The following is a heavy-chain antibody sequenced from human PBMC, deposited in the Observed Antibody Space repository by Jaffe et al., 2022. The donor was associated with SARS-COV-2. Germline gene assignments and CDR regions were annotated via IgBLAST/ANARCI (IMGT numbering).Heavy chain of an antibody. J-gene: IGHJ3*02. Sequence: EVQLVESGGGLVQPGGSLRLSCAASGFTFSSYDMHWVRQATGKGLEWVSAIGTAGDTYYPGSVKGRFTISRENAKNSLYLQMNSLRAGDTAVYYCARADEYCSGGSCYFAFDIWGQGTMVTVSS. V-gene: IGHV3-13*01. CDR3: ARADEYCSGGSCYFAFDI. CDR2: IGTAGDT. CDR1: GFTFSSYD. D-gene: IGHD2-15*01.